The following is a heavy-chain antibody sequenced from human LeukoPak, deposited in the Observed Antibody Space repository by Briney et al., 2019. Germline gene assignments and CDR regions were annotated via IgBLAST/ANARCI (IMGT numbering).Heavy chain of an antibody. CDR1: GYTSTGYY. D-gene: IGHD3-16*01. CDR2: INPKSGGT. CDR3: AKTTGDLRHDKYYFDY. V-gene: IGHV1-2*02. J-gene: IGHJ4*02. Sequence: ASVRVSCKASGYTSTGYYMHWVRQAPGQGLEWMGWINPKSGGTNYAQKFQGRVTMTRDTSISTAYMELSRLRSDDTAVYYCAKTTGDLRHDKYYFDYWGQGTLVTV.